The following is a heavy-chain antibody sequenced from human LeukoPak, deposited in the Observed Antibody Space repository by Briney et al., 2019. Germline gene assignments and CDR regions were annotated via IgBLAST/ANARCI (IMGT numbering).Heavy chain of an antibody. Sequence: PGGSLRLSCAASGFTFSSHAMNWARQAPGKGLKWVASINHNGNVNYYVDSVKGRFPISRDNAKNSLYLQMSNLRAEDTAVYFCARGGGLDVWGQGATVTVSS. J-gene: IGHJ6*02. V-gene: IGHV3-7*03. D-gene: IGHD3-16*01. CDR2: INHNGNVN. CDR1: GFTFSSHA. CDR3: ARGGGLDV.